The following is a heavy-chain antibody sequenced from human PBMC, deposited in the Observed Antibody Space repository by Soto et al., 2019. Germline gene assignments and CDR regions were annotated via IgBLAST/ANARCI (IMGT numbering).Heavy chain of an antibody. V-gene: IGHV3-74*01. D-gene: IGHD3-16*02. Sequence: GGSLRLSCAASGFTFSSYWMHWVRQAPGKGLVWVSRINSDGSSTSYADSVKGRFTISRDNAKNTLYLQMNSLRAEDTAVYYCASLMITFGGVIAPYYYYGMDVWGQGTTVTVSS. CDR2: INSDGSST. CDR1: GFTFSSYW. J-gene: IGHJ6*02. CDR3: ASLMITFGGVIAPYYYYGMDV.